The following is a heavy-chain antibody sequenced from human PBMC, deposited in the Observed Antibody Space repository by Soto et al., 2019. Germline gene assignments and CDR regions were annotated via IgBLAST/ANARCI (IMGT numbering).Heavy chain of an antibody. V-gene: IGHV4-34*01. CDR2: INHSGST. CDR3: ARSYGSSWYMTFDY. Sequence: QVQLQQWGAGLLKPSETLSLTCAVYGESFSGYFLSWIRQPPGKGLEWMGEINHSGSTNYNPSLNRRVNTSVDTSKTQFSLKLSSVTAAAAAVYSCARSYGSSWYMTFDYWGQGTLVPVSS. J-gene: IGHJ4*02. D-gene: IGHD6-13*01. CDR1: GESFSGYF.